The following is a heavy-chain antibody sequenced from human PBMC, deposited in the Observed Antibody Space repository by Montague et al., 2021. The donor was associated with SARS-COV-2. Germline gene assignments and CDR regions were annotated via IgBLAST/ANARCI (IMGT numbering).Heavy chain of an antibody. Sequence: SETLSLTCTVSGASITSSNWWNWVRQPPGKGLEWIGQIYHSGSTNYNPSLKCRLTLSLDKSKNQFSLNLSSVTAEDTAVYYCARQIQQVVLSPAKLTNWFDPWGLGTLVTVAS. J-gene: IGHJ5*02. CDR3: ARQIQQVVLSPAKLTNWFDP. CDR1: GASITSSNW. D-gene: IGHD2-15*01. CDR2: IYHSGST. V-gene: IGHV4-4*02.